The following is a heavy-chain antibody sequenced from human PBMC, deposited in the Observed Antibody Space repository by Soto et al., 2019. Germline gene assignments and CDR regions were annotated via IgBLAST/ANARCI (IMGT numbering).Heavy chain of an antibody. CDR1: GFTFSSYA. D-gene: IGHD1-26*01. J-gene: IGHJ4*02. CDR2: IGSNGGST. Sequence: GGSLRLSFSASGFTFSSYAMHWVRQAPGKGLEYFSAIGSNGGSTYYADSVKGRFTISRDNSKNTLYLQMSSLRAEDTAVYYCVKDFWWELLNYFDYWGQGTLVTVSS. CDR3: VKDFWWELLNYFDY. V-gene: IGHV3-64D*08.